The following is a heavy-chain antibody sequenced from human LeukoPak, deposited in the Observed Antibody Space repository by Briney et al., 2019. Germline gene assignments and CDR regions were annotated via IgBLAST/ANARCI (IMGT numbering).Heavy chain of an antibody. J-gene: IGHJ1*01. V-gene: IGHV3-15*01. CDR2: IKNKIDGGTT. D-gene: IGHD6-19*01. CDR3: TTSSDWPLEYFQH. Sequence: PGGSLRLSCAASGFTFTNTWLNWVRQAPGKGLEWVGRIKNKIDGGTTDYAAPVKGRFTILRDDSKSTAYLQMSSLKTEDTAVYYCTTSSDWPLEYFQHWGQGTLVTVSS. CDR1: GFTFTNTW.